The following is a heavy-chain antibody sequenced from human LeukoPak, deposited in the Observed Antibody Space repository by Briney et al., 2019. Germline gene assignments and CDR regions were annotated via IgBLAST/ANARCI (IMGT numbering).Heavy chain of an antibody. J-gene: IGHJ4*02. CDR1: GFTFSSYG. V-gene: IGHV3-30*02. CDR2: IRYEGSNK. D-gene: IGHD3-3*01. Sequence: GGSLRLSCAASGFTFSSYGMHWVRQAPGKGLEWVAFIRYEGSNKYYADSVKGRFTISRDNSKNTLYLQMNSLRAEDTAVYYCAKDHFWSGSIDYWGQGTLVTVSS. CDR3: AKDHFWSGSIDY.